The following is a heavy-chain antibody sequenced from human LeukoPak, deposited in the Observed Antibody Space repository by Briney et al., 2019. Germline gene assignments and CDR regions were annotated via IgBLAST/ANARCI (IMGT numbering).Heavy chain of an antibody. D-gene: IGHD2-2*01. CDR3: AAGPQYCSSTSCYGYYYYMDV. Sequence: SVKVSCKASGFTFTSSAVQWVRQARGQGLEWIGWIVVGRGNTNYAQKLQERVTITRDMSTSTAYMELSSLRSEDTAVYYCAAGPQYCSSTSCYGYYYYMDVWGKGTTVTVSS. V-gene: IGHV1-58*01. CDR2: IVVGRGNT. J-gene: IGHJ6*03. CDR1: GFTFTSSA.